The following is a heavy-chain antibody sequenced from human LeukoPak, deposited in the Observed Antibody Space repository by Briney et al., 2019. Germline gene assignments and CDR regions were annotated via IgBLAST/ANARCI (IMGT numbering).Heavy chain of an antibody. Sequence: GGSLRLSCVAPGFTFSSDWMNWVRQAPGRGLEWVANVNQDESQKYYVDSVKGRFTISRDNAKNSVYLQMNSLRAEDTGVYYCARGGEGGGDWGQGTLVAVSS. CDR2: VNQDESQK. V-gene: IGHV3-7*01. CDR3: ARGGEGGGD. J-gene: IGHJ4*02. D-gene: IGHD7-27*01. CDR1: GFTFSSDW.